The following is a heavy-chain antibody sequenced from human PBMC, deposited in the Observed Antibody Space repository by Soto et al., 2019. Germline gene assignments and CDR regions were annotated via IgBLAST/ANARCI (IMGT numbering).Heavy chain of an antibody. Sequence: QVQLVQSGAEVKKPGASVRVSCKASGYTITCCALHWVRQAPGQRPEWMAWINAGDGDTRYSQNFQDRLTIIRDTSANTAYMELSSLRSEDTAVYYCAGDGEGEAAAAMVYWGQGTLVTVSS. J-gene: IGHJ4*02. CDR3: AGDGEGEAAAAMVY. CDR1: GYTITCCA. D-gene: IGHD6-13*01. CDR2: INAGDGDT. V-gene: IGHV1-3*01.